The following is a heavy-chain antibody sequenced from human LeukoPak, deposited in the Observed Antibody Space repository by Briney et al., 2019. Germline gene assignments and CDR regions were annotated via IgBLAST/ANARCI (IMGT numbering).Heavy chain of an antibody. J-gene: IGHJ4*02. D-gene: IGHD3-10*01. CDR2: IYHSGGN. CDR1: TYSISSNYY. CDR3: ARSYDSGSYYNVKKY. V-gene: IGHV4-38-2*02. Sequence: SETLSLTCTVSTYSISSNYYWGWIRQPPGKGLEWIGSIYHSGGNYYNPSLKSRVTISVDTSKNQFSLKLSSVTAADTAVYYCARSYDSGSYYNVKKYWGQGTLVTVSS.